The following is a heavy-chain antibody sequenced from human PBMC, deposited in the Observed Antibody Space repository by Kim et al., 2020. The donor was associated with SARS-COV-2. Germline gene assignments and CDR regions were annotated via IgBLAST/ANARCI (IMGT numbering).Heavy chain of an antibody. D-gene: IGHD4-17*01. Sequence: NPSLKRRITIAVDTSKYQCSLKLSSVTAADTAVYYCARGYGDYYYYGMDVWGQGTTVTVSS. V-gene: IGHV4-59*09. CDR3: ARGYGDYYYYGMDV. J-gene: IGHJ6*02.